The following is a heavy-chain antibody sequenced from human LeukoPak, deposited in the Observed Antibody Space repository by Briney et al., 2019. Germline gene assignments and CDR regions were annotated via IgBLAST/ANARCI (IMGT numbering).Heavy chain of an antibody. V-gene: IGHV4-59*01. CDR3: ATVASGWYPDY. CDR2: IDSSGIT. J-gene: IGHJ4*02. Sequence: SETLSLTCTVSGGSISIFYYTWIRQPPGKGLEWIGYIDSSGITNYNSSLNSRVTISLDTSQNQFSLKLYSVTAADTAVYYCATVASGWYPDYWGQGALVTVAS. D-gene: IGHD6-19*01. CDR1: GGSISIFY.